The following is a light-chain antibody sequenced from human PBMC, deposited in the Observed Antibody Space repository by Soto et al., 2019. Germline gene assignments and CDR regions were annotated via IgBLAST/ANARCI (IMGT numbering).Light chain of an antibody. V-gene: IGLV2-14*01. CDR2: DVS. Sequence: QSALTQPASVSGSPGQSITISCTGTSSDVGGYHYVSWYQQYPGKAPKLMIYDVSNRPSGVSNRFSGSKSGNTASLTISGLQAEDEADYYCNSYTSGSTLVVFGGGTKLTVL. CDR3: NSYTSGSTLVV. J-gene: IGLJ2*01. CDR1: SSDVGGYHY.